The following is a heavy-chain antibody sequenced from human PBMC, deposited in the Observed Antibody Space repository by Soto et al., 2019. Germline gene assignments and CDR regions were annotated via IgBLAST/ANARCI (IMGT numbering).Heavy chain of an antibody. D-gene: IGHD3-22*01. CDR2: ISSSDSII. Sequence: KAGGSLRLSCAASRFTFSDYYMSWIRQAPGKGLEWVSYISSSDSIIYYADSVKGRFTISRDNAKNSLYLQMNSLRAEDTAVYYWARDLGYYDSSGYFDYWGQGTLVTVSS. CDR3: ARDLGYYDSSGYFDY. CDR1: RFTFSDYY. J-gene: IGHJ4*02. V-gene: IGHV3-11*01.